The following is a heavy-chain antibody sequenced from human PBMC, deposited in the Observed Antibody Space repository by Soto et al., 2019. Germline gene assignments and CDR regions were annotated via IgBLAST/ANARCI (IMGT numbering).Heavy chain of an antibody. V-gene: IGHV3-33*01. CDR1: GFTFSSYG. Sequence: QVQLVESGGGVVQPGRSLRLSCAASGFTFSSYGMHWVRQAPGKGLEWVAVIWYDGSNKYYADSVKGRFTISRDNSKNTLYLQMNSLRAEDTAVYYCGASGVSSGYETPHPSYFDYWGQGTLVTVSS. CDR3: GASGVSSGYETPHPSYFDY. J-gene: IGHJ4*02. D-gene: IGHD3-22*01. CDR2: IWYDGSNK.